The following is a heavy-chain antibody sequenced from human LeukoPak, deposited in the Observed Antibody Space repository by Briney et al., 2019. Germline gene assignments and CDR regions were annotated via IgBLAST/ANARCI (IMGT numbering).Heavy chain of an antibody. V-gene: IGHV3-48*02. CDR2: VSGSSNTI. CDR1: GFTFSSYS. D-gene: IGHD1-26*01. Sequence: PGGSLRLFCGGSGFTFSSYSMNWVRQAPGKGLEWVSYVSGSSNTIYYADSVKGRFTISRDNANNSLSLQMSSLRDEDTAVYFCARGWDHFDFWGQGTLVTVSS. J-gene: IGHJ4*02. CDR3: ARGWDHFDF.